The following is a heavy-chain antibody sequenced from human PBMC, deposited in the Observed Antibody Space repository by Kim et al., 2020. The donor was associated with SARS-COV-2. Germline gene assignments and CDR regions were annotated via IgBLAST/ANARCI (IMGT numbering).Heavy chain of an antibody. CDR1: GFTFNTYA. J-gene: IGHJ3*02. D-gene: IGHD2-2*01. Sequence: GGSLRLSCAASGFTFNTYAMHWVRQAPGKGLEWVAIISHDGSNNYYADSVKGRFTISRDNSKNTLFLQMNSLRDEDTAVYYCASCSGCSSTNCYRPFDICGQGTMGTVSS. CDR2: ISHDGSNN. V-gene: IGHV3-30-3*01. CDR3: ASCSGCSSTNCYRPFDI.